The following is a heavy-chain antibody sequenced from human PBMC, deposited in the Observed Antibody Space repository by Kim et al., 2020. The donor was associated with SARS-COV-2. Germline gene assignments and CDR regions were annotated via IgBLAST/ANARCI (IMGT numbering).Heavy chain of an antibody. J-gene: IGHJ4*02. CDR2: INHSGST. CDR1: GGSFSGYY. D-gene: IGHD2-2*01. Sequence: SETLSLTCAVYGGSFSGYYWSWIRQPPGKGLEWIGEINHSGSTNYNPSLKSRVTISVDTSKNQFSLKLSSVTAADTAVYYCAREYQPRSFDYWGQGTLVTVSS. CDR3: AREYQPRSFDY. V-gene: IGHV4-34*01.